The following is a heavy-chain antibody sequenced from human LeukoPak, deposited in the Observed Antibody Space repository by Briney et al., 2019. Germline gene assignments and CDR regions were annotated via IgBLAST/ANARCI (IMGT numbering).Heavy chain of an antibody. D-gene: IGHD2-15*01. CDR2: INGDGSST. J-gene: IGHJ5*02. CDR1: GFTFSSYA. V-gene: IGHV3-74*01. Sequence: GGSLRLSCAASGFTFSSYAMSWVRQAPGKGLEWVSRINGDGSSTSYVDSVKGRFAISRDNAKNTLYLQMNSLRAEDTAVYYCARDLEYCSGGSCYFWFDPWGQGTLVTVSS. CDR3: ARDLEYCSGGSCYFWFDP.